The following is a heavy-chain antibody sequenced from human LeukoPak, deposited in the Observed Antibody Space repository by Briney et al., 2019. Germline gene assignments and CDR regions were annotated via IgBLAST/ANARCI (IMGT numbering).Heavy chain of an antibody. Sequence: PGGSLRLSCAASGFTFSNFWMSWVRQAPGKGLEWVANIKQDGSEKHYADSVKGRFTISRDNSKNTLYLQMNSLRAEDTAVYYCAREKDRQLDYWGQGTLVTVSS. CDR2: IKQDGSEK. J-gene: IGHJ4*02. CDR1: GFTFSNFW. V-gene: IGHV3-7*01. CDR3: AREKDRQLDY. D-gene: IGHD2-15*01.